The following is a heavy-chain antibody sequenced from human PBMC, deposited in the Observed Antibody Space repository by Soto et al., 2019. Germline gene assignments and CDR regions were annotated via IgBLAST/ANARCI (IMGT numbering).Heavy chain of an antibody. D-gene: IGHD3-10*01. V-gene: IGHV4-34*01. CDR1: GGSFSGYY. CDR2: INHSGST. J-gene: IGHJ5*02. Sequence: QVQLQQWGAGLLKTSETLSLTCAVYGGSFSGYYWSWIRQPPGKGLEWIGEINHSGSTNYNPSLKSRVTISVDTSKNQFSLKLSSVTAADTAVDYCAREPSGSYYWPWFDPWGQGTLVTVSS. CDR3: AREPSGSYYWPWFDP.